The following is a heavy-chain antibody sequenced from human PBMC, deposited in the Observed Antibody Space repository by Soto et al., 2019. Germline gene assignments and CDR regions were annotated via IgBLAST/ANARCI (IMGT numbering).Heavy chain of an antibody. CDR1: GYSFTSYW. V-gene: IGHV5-10-1*01. Sequence: PGESLKISCKGSGYSFTSYWISWVRQMPGKGLEWMGRIDPSDSYTNYSPSFQGHVTISADKSISTAYLQWSSLKASDTAMYYCARHRVNGHYVADYGFDDWGQGTPVTVSS. CDR3: ARHRVNGHYVADYGFDD. J-gene: IGHJ5*01. D-gene: IGHD4-17*01. CDR2: IDPSDSYT.